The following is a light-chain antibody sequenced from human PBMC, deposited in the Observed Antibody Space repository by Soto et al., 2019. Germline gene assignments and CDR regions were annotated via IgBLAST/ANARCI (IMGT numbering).Light chain of an antibody. CDR1: QYINTR. Sequence: EIVLTQSPATLYSFPGDRVTLSCRASQYINTRLAWYQHRPGQAPSLLIYQTSIRAAGIPARFSASGSGTDYTLTISDVQPEDFALYYCHQRQSWPRTFGQGTKVDI. J-gene: IGKJ1*01. CDR3: HQRQSWPRT. CDR2: QTS. V-gene: IGKV3-11*01.